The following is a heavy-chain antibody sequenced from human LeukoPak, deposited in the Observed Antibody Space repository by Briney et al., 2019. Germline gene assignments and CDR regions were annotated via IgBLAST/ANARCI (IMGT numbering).Heavy chain of an antibody. CDR1: GGSTSSSSYY. CDR3: ARAMVRGVIKNYFDY. Sequence: SETLSLTCTVSGGSTSSSSYYWGWIRQPPGKGLEWIGSIYYSGSTYYNPSLKSQVTISVDTSKNQFSLKLSSVTAADTAVYYCARAMVRGVIKNYFDYWGQGTLVTVSS. V-gene: IGHV4-39*01. D-gene: IGHD3-10*01. J-gene: IGHJ4*02. CDR2: IYYSGST.